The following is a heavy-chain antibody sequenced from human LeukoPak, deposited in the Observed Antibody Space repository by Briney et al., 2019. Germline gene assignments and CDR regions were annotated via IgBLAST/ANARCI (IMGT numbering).Heavy chain of an antibody. V-gene: IGHV1-24*01. D-gene: IGHD3-10*01. CDR1: GYTLTELS. CDR3: ATMGITMVRGVQTPSFDY. J-gene: IGHJ4*02. CDR2: FDPEDGET. Sequence: ASVKVSCKVSGYTLTELSMHWVRQAPGKGLEWMGGFDPEDGETIYAQKFQGRVTMTEDTSTDTAYMELSSLRSEDTAVDYCATMGITMVRGVQTPSFDYWGQGTLVTVSS.